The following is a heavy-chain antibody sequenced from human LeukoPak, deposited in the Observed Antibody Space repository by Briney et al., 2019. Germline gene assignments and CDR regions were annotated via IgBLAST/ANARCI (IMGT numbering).Heavy chain of an antibody. CDR2: IHPSGIF. CDR1: GRSFHDYY. CDR3: ARGRDRSKAGDH. D-gene: IGHD5-24*01. V-gene: IGHV4-34*01. J-gene: IGHJ4*02. Sequence: PSETLSLTCAVYGRSFHDYYCSWLRQPPGKGLEWIGEIHPSGIFYYNSSLLSRVTISIDTSKSQFSLRLTSVTAADTAFYYCARGRDRSKAGDHWGQGSLVTVSS.